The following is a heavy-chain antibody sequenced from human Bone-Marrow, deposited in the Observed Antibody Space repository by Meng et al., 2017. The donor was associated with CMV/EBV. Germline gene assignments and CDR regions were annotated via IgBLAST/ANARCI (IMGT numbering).Heavy chain of an antibody. Sequence: GSLRLSCTVSGDSVIRGFYWGWIRQSPGKGLEWIGSLYHTGTAYYNPSLKSRVTISVDTSKNQFSLKLSSVTAADTAVYYCARHGGHGITMIVGFDYWGQGTRVTVYS. V-gene: IGHV4-38-2*02. J-gene: IGHJ4*02. CDR1: GDSVIRGFY. CDR2: LYHTGTA. D-gene: IGHD3-22*01. CDR3: ARHGGHGITMIVGFDY.